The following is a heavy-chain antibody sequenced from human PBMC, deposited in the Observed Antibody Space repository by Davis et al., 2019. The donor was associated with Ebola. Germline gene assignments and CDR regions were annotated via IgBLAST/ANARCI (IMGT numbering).Heavy chain of an antibody. CDR3: ARGPPARNSGSYEFYYYGMDV. Sequence: AASVKVSCKASGYTFTGYYMHWVRQAPGQGLEWMGRINPNSGGTNYAQKLQGRVTMTRDTSTSTVYMELSSLRSEDTAVYYCARGPPARNSGSYEFYYYGMDVWGQGTTVTVSS. CDR1: GYTFTGYY. V-gene: IGHV1-2*06. D-gene: IGHD1-26*01. J-gene: IGHJ6*02. CDR2: INPNSGGT.